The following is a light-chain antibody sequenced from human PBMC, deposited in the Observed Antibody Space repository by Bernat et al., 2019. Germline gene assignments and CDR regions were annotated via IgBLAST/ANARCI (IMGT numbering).Light chain of an antibody. CDR3: MQAIQTPWT. V-gene: IGKV2-28*01. CDR2: LGS. CDR1: QSLLHSNGYNY. Sequence: DIVMTQSPLSLPVTPGEPASISCRSSQSLLHSNGYNYLDWYLQKPGQSPQLLIYLGSNRASGVPDRFSGGGSGTDFKLKISRVEADDVGVYYCMQAIQTPWTFGQETKVEIK. J-gene: IGKJ1*01.